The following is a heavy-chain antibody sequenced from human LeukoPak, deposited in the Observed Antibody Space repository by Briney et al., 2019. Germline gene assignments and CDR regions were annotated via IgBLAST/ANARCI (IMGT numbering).Heavy chain of an antibody. D-gene: IGHD3-3*01. CDR1: GFTFSSYS. CDR3: ARDLIDFWSGYYYYFDY. CDR2: ISSSSSYI. V-gene: IGHV3-21*01. Sequence: GGSLRLSCAASGFTFSSYSMNWVRQAPGKGLEWVSSISSSSSYIYYADSVKGRFTISRDNAKNSLYLRMNSLRAEDTAVYYCARDLIDFWSGYYYYFDYWGQGTLVTVSS. J-gene: IGHJ4*02.